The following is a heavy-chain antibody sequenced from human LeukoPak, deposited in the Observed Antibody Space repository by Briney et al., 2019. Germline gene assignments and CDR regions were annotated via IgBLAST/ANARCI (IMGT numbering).Heavy chain of an antibody. D-gene: IGHD6-13*01. J-gene: IGHJ4*02. Sequence: SETLSLTCAVYGGSFSGYYWSWLRQPPGKGLEWIGEINHSGSTNYNPSLKSRVTISVDTSKNQFSLKLSSVTAADTAVYYCARGDVVGIAAAGTGYWGQGTLVTVSS. CDR1: GGSFSGYY. CDR2: INHSGST. CDR3: ARGDVVGIAAAGTGY. V-gene: IGHV4-34*01.